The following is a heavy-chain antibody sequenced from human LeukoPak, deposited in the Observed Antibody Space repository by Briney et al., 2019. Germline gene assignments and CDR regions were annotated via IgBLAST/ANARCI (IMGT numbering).Heavy chain of an antibody. V-gene: IGHV3-30-3*01. CDR3: ARVIQYQLLLDY. J-gene: IGHJ4*02. Sequence: GGSLRLSCAASGFTFSSYAMHWVRQAPGKGLEWVAVISYDGSNKYYADSVKGRFTISRDNSKNTLYLQMNSLRAEDTAVYYCARVIQYQLLLDYWGQGTLVTVSS. D-gene: IGHD2-2*01. CDR2: ISYDGSNK. CDR1: GFTFSSYA.